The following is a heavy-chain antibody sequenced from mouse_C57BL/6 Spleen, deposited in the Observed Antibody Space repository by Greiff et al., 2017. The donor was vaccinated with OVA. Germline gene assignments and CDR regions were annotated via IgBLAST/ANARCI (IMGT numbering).Heavy chain of an antibody. J-gene: IGHJ4*01. CDR1: EYEFPSHD. Sequence: EVQLVESGGCLVQPVASLKLSCESNEYEFPSHDMSLVRQTPETMLALVAAINSDGGSTYYPDTMERRFIISRDNTKKTLYLQMSSLRSEDTALYYCARHWRDAMDYWGQGTSVTVSS. CDR2: INSDGGST. CDR3: ARHWRDAMDY. V-gene: IGHV5-2*01.